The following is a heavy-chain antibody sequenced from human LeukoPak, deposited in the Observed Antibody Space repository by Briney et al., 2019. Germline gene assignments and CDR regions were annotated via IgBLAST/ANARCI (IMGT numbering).Heavy chain of an antibody. CDR3: ARDPSSGDYYFDY. Sequence: SETLSLTCTVSGGSISSSSYYWGWIHQPPGKGLEWIGSIYYSGSTYYNPSLKSRVTISVDTSKNQFSLKLSSVTAADTAVYYCARDPSSGDYYFDYWGQGTLVTVSS. CDR1: GGSISSSSYY. CDR2: IYYSGST. V-gene: IGHV4-39*07. D-gene: IGHD4-17*01. J-gene: IGHJ4*02.